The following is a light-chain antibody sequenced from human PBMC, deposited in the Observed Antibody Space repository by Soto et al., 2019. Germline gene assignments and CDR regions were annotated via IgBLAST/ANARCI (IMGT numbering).Light chain of an antibody. Sequence: QSVLTQPPSVSGAPGQRVTISCTGSSSNIGAGYDVHWYQHLPGTAPKLLIYGNNNRPSGVPDRFSGSKSGTSASLAITGLQADDEADYYCQSYDSSLTVGVFGGGTKLTVL. CDR2: GNN. J-gene: IGLJ2*01. CDR3: QSYDSSLTVGV. V-gene: IGLV1-40*01. CDR1: SSNIGAGYD.